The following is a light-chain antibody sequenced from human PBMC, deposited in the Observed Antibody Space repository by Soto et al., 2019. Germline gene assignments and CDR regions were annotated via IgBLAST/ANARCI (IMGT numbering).Light chain of an antibody. CDR3: CSYAGSSTFYV. CDR1: SSDVGSYNL. J-gene: IGLJ1*01. CDR2: EGS. Sequence: QSVLTQPASVSGSPGQSNTISCTGTSSDVGSYNLVSWYQQHPGKAPKLMIYEGSKRPSGVSNRFSGSKSGNTAALTISGLQAEDEADYYCCSYAGSSTFYVFGTGTKLTVL. V-gene: IGLV2-23*03.